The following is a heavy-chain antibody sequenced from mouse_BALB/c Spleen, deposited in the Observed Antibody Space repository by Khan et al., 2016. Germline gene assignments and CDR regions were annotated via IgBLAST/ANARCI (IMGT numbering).Heavy chain of an antibody. CDR2: INTYTGEP. Sequence: QIQLVQSGPELKKPGETVKISCKASGYTFTNYGMNWVKQAPGKGLKWMGWINTYTGEPTFAADFKGRFAFSLDTSASTAYLQINNLKNEDMATYFCARTYYSYWYFDVWGAGTTVTVSS. V-gene: IGHV9-1*02. CDR3: ARTYYSYWYFDV. D-gene: IGHD2-12*01. J-gene: IGHJ1*01. CDR1: GYTFTNYG.